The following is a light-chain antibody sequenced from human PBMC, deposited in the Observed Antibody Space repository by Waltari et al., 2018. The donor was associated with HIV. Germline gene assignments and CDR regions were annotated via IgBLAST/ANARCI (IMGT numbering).Light chain of an antibody. CDR1: NSVFAAFKL. CDR2: DVN. J-gene: IGLJ3*02. Sequence: QSALTQPASVSGSPGQSISFSCTGTNSVFAAFKLVSWYQQHPGRVPKVIIYDVNERPSGISPRFSGSKSGNSASLTISGLLPEDEADYYCCAYTVTNTWVFGGGTKVTVV. CDR3: CAYTVTNTWV. V-gene: IGLV2-23*02.